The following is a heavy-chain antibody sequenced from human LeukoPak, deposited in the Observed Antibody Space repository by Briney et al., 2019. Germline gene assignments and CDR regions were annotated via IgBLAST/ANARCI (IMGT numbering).Heavy chain of an antibody. CDR2: IYYSGST. J-gene: IGHJ4*02. Sequence: PSETLSLTCTVSGGSISSYYWSWIRQPPGKGLEWIGYIYYSGSTNYNPSLKSRVTISLDTSKNQFSLNLTSVTAADTAVYYCARRRLFGNSWPFDSWGQGTLVIVSS. CDR3: ARRRLFGNSWPFDS. V-gene: IGHV4-59*08. D-gene: IGHD6-13*01. CDR1: GGSISSYY.